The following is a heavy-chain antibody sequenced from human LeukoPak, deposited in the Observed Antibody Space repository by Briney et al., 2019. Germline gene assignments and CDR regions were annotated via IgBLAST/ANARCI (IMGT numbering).Heavy chain of an antibody. V-gene: IGHV3-23*01. Sequence: PGGSLRLSCATSGFTFSNYAMSWVRQAPGKGLEWVSAISGSGGSTYYADSVKGRFTISRDNSKNTLYLQMNSLRAEDTAVYYCAKFCSGGSCYFDYWGQGTLVTVSS. CDR2: ISGSGGST. CDR3: AKFCSGGSCYFDY. D-gene: IGHD2-15*01. CDR1: GFTFSNYA. J-gene: IGHJ4*02.